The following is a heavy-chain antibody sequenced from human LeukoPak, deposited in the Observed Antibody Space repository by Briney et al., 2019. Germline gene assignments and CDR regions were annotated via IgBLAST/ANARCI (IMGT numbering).Heavy chain of an antibody. CDR2: ISSSSSTI. V-gene: IGHV3-48*02. CDR3: AGEVYDFWSGYTARFDP. J-gene: IGHJ5*02. D-gene: IGHD3-3*01. Sequence: PGGSLRLSCAASGFTFSSYSMNWVRQAPGKGLEWVSYISSSSSTIYYADSVKGRFTISRDNAKNSLYLQMNSLRDEDTAVYYCAGEVYDFWSGYTARFDPWGQGTLVTVSS. CDR1: GFTFSSYS.